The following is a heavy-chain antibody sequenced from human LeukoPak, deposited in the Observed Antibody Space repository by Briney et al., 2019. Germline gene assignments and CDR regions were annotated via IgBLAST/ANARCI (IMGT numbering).Heavy chain of an antibody. J-gene: IGHJ4*02. CDR3: ARIYDSCGYFNDH. CDR1: GFTFSRYA. V-gene: IGHV3-30-3*01. D-gene: IGHD3-22*01. CDR2: ISYDGSNK. Sequence: PGGSLRLSCAASGFTFSRYAMYWVRQAPGKGLEWVAVISYDGSNKYYADSVKGRFTISRDNAKNSLYLQMNSLRGEDTSVYYCARIYDSCGYFNDHWGQGTLVTVSS.